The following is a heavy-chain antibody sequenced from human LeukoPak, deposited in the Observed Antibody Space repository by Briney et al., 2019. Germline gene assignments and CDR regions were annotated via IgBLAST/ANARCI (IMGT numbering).Heavy chain of an antibody. V-gene: IGHV3-23*01. CDR1: GFTFSSYS. Sequence: GGSLRLSCAAAGFTFSSYSMSWVRQAPGKGLEWGSAVSGSGGSTYYADSVKGRFTISRDYSKNTLYLQMNSLRAEDTAVYYCAKEGVFDYYGSGSLYYFDYWGQGTLVTVSS. CDR2: VSGSGGST. CDR3: AKEGVFDYYGSGSLYYFDY. D-gene: IGHD3-10*01. J-gene: IGHJ4*02.